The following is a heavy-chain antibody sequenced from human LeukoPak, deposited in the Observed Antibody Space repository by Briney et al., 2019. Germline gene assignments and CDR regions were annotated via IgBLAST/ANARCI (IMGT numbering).Heavy chain of an antibody. J-gene: IGHJ4*02. CDR1: GFTFSRYS. D-gene: IGHD2-8*01. CDR2: ISGSGGVT. CDR3: AKDRVSNCTNGVCYPANDY. V-gene: IGHV3-23*01. Sequence: GGSLRLSCAASGFTFSRYSMNWVRQAPGKGLEWVSGISGSGGVTYYADSVKGRFTISRDNSKNTLYLQMNSLRAEDTAVYYCAKDRVSNCTNGVCYPANDYWGQGTLVTVSS.